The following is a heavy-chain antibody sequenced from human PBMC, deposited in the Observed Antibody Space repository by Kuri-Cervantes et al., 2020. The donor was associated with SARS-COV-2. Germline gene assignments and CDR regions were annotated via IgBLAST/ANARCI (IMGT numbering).Heavy chain of an antibody. D-gene: IGHD1-14*01. Sequence: GGSLRLSCAASGITVSTNYMNWVRQAPGKGLEWLSVMYSGRSTYYADSVKGRFTISRDTSKNTVYLQMNSLRGDDTAVYYCTRLYRPEGAWGQGTLVTVSS. CDR1: GITVSTNY. CDR3: TRLYRPEGA. CDR2: MYSGRST. J-gene: IGHJ5*02. V-gene: IGHV3-53*01.